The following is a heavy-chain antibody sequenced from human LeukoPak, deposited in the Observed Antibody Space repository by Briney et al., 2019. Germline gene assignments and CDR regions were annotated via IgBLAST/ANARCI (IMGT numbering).Heavy chain of an antibody. J-gene: IGHJ5*02. D-gene: IGHD1-14*01. CDR3: AQEDSEGGPNWFDP. Sequence: GGSLRLSCAASGLTFSTYGMSWVRQAPGKGLEWVSAISRGGTTSYADSVRGRFTISRDNSKSTLYLQMNSLRVADTAVYYCAQEDSEGGPNWFDPWGQGALVTISS. CDR2: ISRGGTT. V-gene: IGHV3-23*01. CDR1: GLTFSTYG.